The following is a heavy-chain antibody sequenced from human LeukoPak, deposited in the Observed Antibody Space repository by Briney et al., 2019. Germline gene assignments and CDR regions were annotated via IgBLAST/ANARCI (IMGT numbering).Heavy chain of an antibody. CDR3: AKLANCADDCYDTPHWFDP. CDR2: VHSSGGT. CDR1: GGSMTGYY. J-gene: IGHJ5*02. V-gene: IGHV4-59*08. Sequence: PSETLSLTCTVAGGSMTGYYGAWIRQPPGKRLEWIGYVHSSGGTKYNPSLKSRDTVSIDMSKNQFSLNLRSVSAADTAAYYCAKLANCADDCYDTPHWFDPWGQGRLVTVSS. D-gene: IGHD2-21*02.